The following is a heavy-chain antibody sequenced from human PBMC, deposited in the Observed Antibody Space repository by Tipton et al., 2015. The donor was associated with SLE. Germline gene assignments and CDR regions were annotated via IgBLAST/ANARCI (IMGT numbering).Heavy chain of an antibody. D-gene: IGHD6-13*01. CDR2: ITHSGST. Sequence: LRLSCAVYGGSFSGYYWSWIRQPPGKGLERIGEITHSGSTNYNPSLKSRVTISVDTSKNQFSLKLRSVTAADTAVYYCARGLVSGVYFDLWGRGTLVTVSS. CDR1: GGSFSGYY. J-gene: IGHJ2*01. V-gene: IGHV4-34*01. CDR3: ARGLVSGVYFDL.